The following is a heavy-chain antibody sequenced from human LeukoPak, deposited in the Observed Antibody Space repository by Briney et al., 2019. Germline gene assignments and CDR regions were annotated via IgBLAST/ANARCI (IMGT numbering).Heavy chain of an antibody. CDR1: EFTFTTYG. CDR2: ISYDGSNI. CDR3: AKDNVAAAGRYFDY. D-gene: IGHD6-13*01. V-gene: IGHV3-30*02. Sequence: GGSLRLSCAASEFTFTTYGMHWVRQAPGKGLEWVAFISYDGSNIYYADYVKGRFTISRDISKNTLYLQMDSLRAEDTAIYYCAKDNVAAAGRYFDYWGQGTLVTVSS. J-gene: IGHJ4*02.